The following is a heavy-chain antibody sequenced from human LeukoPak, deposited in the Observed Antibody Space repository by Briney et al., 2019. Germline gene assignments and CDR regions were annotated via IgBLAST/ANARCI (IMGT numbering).Heavy chain of an antibody. J-gene: IGHJ3*02. CDR3: ARVAYSSSWDAFDI. V-gene: IGHV4-38-2*02. Sequence: PSETLSLTCSVSGYSISSGYDWGWFRQPPGRGLDWIGSISHTGSTYYNPSLKRRVTISVDTSKNQFSLKLSSVTAADTAFYYCARVAYSSSWDAFDIWGQGTMLTVSS. D-gene: IGHD6-13*01. CDR1: GYSISSGYD. CDR2: ISHTGST.